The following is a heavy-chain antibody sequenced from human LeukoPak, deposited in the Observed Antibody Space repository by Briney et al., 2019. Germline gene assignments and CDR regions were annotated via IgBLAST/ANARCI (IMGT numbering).Heavy chain of an antibody. CDR3: TRPGVAAAGTVWFDP. V-gene: IGHV3-73*01. CDR2: IRSKANSYAT. Sequence: GGSLRLSCAASGFTFSGSAMHWVRQASGKGLEWVGRIRSKANSYATAYAASVKGRFTISRDDSKNTAYLQMNSLKTEDTAVYYCTRPGVAAAGTVWFDPWGQGTLVTVSS. J-gene: IGHJ5*02. D-gene: IGHD6-13*01. CDR1: GFTFSGSA.